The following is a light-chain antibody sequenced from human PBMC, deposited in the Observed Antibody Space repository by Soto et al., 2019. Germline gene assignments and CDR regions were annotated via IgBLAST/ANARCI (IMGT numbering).Light chain of an antibody. Sequence: EIVLTKSPGTLSLSPGERATLSCWASQSVSSNYLAWYQQKPGQAPKLLIYDASSRATGIPDRFSGSGSGTDYTITISRLEPEDFAVYYCKQYVRGFTFGTGTKVDIK. CDR3: KQYVRGFT. CDR1: QSVSSNY. V-gene: IGKV3-20*01. J-gene: IGKJ3*01. CDR2: DAS.